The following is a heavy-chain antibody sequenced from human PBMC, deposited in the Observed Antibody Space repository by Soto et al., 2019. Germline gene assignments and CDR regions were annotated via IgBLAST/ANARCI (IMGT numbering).Heavy chain of an antibody. J-gene: IGHJ4*02. CDR2: ISSSSSYI. CDR1: GFTFSSYS. CDR3: ARDQPGYSYGYGLGY. D-gene: IGHD5-18*01. V-gene: IGHV3-21*01. Sequence: EVQLVESGGGLVKPGGSLRLSCAASGFTFSSYSMNWVRQAPWKGLDWVSSISSSSSYIYYADSVKGRFTISRDNAKNSLYLKMNSLRAEDTAVYYCARDQPGYSYGYGLGYWGQGTLVTVSS.